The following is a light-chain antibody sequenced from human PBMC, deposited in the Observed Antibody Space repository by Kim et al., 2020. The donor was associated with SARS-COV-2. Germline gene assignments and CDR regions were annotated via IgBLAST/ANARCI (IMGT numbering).Light chain of an antibody. J-gene: IGKJ1*01. CDR1: QNIDNW. Sequence: ATLGDRISITCRASQNIDNWLAWFQQKPGKVPKVLIYRASKLEDGVPSRFSGRGYGTEYVLTIDSLQPDDSATYYCQHFMTYSWTFGQGTKVDIK. CDR3: QHFMTYSWT. CDR2: RAS. V-gene: IGKV1-5*03.